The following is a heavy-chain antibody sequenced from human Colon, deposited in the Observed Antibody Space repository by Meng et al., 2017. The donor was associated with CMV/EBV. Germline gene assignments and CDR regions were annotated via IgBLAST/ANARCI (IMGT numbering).Heavy chain of an antibody. CDR3: VRENLPPRRLDV. V-gene: IGHV3-21*01. D-gene: IGHD1-14*01. CDR1: GFTFSSYS. Sequence: GESLTISCAASGFTFSSYSMNWVRQAPGKGLEWIASISTASTYIYYAESLKGRFTISRDNAKDSLALHMNSLSAEDTAVYYCVRENLPPRRLDVWGQGTTVTVSS. CDR2: ISTASTYI. J-gene: IGHJ6*02.